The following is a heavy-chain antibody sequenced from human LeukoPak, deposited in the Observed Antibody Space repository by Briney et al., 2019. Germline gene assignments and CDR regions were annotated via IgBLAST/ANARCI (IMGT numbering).Heavy chain of an antibody. V-gene: IGHV1-46*01. J-gene: IGHJ4*02. CDR2: INPSGGST. Sequence: ASVTVSCTASGYTFTGYYMHWVRQAPGQGLEWMGIINPSGGSTSYAQKFQGRVTMTRDTSTSTVYMELSSLRSEDTAVYYCARDGLGGTAAADFDYWGQGTLVTVSS. CDR3: ARDGLGGTAAADFDY. D-gene: IGHD6-13*01. CDR1: GYTFTGYY.